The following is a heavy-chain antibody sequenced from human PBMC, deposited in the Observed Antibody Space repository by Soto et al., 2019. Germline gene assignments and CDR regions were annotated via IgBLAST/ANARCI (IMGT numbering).Heavy chain of an antibody. CDR2: IDPSDSYT. Sequence: PGESLKISCKHSGFNFPTFWIAWVRQMPRKGLEWMGRIDPSDSYTNYSPSFQGHVTISADKSISTAYLQWSSLKASDTAMYYCARLQAAAGDNDLTFDYWGQGTLVTVS. CDR1: GFNFPTFW. D-gene: IGHD6-13*01. V-gene: IGHV5-10-1*01. CDR3: ARLQAAAGDNDLTFDY. J-gene: IGHJ4*02.